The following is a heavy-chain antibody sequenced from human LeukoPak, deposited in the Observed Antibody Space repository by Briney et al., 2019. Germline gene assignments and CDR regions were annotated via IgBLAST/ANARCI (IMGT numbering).Heavy chain of an antibody. V-gene: IGHV3-23*01. D-gene: IGHD3-3*01. J-gene: IGHJ4*02. CDR3: AKDPTSYYDFWTGYPSFDY. CDR2: IRGSGDST. Sequence: GGSLRLSCAASGSTFSNAWMSWVRQAPGKGLEWVSAIRGSGDSTYYADSVKGRFTISRDNSKNTLYLQMNSLRAEDTAAYYCAKDPTSYYDFWTGYPSFDYWGQGTLVTVSS. CDR1: GSTFSNAW.